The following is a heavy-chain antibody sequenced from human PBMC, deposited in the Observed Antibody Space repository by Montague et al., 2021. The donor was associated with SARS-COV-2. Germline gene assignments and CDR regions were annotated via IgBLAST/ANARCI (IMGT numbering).Heavy chain of an antibody. D-gene: IGHD2-21*01. CDR1: FGSISPYY. V-gene: IGHV4-59*01. CDR3: ARQDAWAYCGDECYRGWFDS. J-gene: IGHJ5*01. CDR2: FFYNGST. Sequence: SETLSLTCTVSFGSISPYYWSWIRQPPGKGLEWIGFFFYNGSTKYNPSLQSRVSISLDTSKNQFSLKLSSVTAADTAVYYCARQDAWAYCGDECYRGWFDSWGQGTLVTVSS.